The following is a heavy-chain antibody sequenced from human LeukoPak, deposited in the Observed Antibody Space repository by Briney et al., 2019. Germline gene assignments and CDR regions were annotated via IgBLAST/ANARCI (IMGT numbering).Heavy chain of an antibody. D-gene: IGHD5-24*01. CDR2: IYYSGST. CDR3: ARQWLPYNWFDP. J-gene: IGHJ5*02. V-gene: IGHV4-59*08. CDR1: GGSISSYY. Sequence: SETLSLTCTVSGGSISSYYWSWIRQPPGKGLEWIGYIYYSGSTNYNPSLKSRVTISVDTSKNQFSLKLSSVTAADTAMYYCARQWLPYNWFDPWGQGTLVTVSS.